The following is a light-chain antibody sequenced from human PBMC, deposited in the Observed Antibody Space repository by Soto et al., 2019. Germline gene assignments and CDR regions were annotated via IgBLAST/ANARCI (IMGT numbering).Light chain of an antibody. J-gene: IGKJ1*01. CDR3: QKYNSWPQT. Sequence: DIQVTQCPSSLSASLGDSVTITCRASQGIRHYLAWYQRKPGKAPKLLIYEASNLQSGVPSRFRGGGSGTEFTLTISSLQPDDFATYYCQKYNSWPQTFGQGTKVDI. CDR2: EAS. V-gene: IGKV1-27*01. CDR1: QGIRHY.